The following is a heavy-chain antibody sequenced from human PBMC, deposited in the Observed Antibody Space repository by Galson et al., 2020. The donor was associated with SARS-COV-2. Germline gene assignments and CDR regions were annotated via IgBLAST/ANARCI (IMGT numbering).Heavy chain of an antibody. D-gene: IGHD3-22*01. CDR2: IYYSGST. J-gene: IGHJ5*02. CDR1: GGSISSGDYY. V-gene: IGHV4-30-4*01. Sequence: ETSETLSLTCTVSGGSISSGDYYWSWIRQPPGKGLEWIGYIYYSGSTSYNPSLKSRITISVDSSKNQISLKLSSVTAADTAVYYCARTEIAYDTSGYWLPNWFDPWGQGTLVTVSS. CDR3: ARTEIAYDTSGYWLPNWFDP.